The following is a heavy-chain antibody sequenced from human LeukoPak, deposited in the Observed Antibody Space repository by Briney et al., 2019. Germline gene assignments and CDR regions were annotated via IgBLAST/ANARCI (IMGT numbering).Heavy chain of an antibody. J-gene: IGHJ3*02. D-gene: IGHD3-22*01. V-gene: IGHV4-38-2*02. CDR1: GYSISSGYY. CDR3: VREEYYYDSSGYFHDAFDI. CDR2: IYHSGST. Sequence: SETLSHTCAVSGYSISSGYYWGWIRQPPGKGLEWIGSIYHSGSTYYNPSLKSRLTISVDTSKNQFSLKLSSVTAADTVVYYCVREEYYYDSSGYFHDAFDIWGQGTMVTVSS.